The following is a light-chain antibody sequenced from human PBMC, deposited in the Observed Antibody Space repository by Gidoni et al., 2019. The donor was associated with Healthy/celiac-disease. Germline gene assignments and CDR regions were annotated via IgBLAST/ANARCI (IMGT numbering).Light chain of an antibody. J-gene: IGKJ2*01. CDR3: QQYGSSPQT. CDR2: GAS. V-gene: IGKV3-20*01. CDR1: QSVSSIY. Sequence: QSPGTLSLSPGERATLSCRASQSVSSIYLAWYQQKPGQAPRLLIYGASSSATGIPDRFSGSGSGTDFTLTISRLEPEDFAVYYCQQYGSSPQTFGQGTKLEIK.